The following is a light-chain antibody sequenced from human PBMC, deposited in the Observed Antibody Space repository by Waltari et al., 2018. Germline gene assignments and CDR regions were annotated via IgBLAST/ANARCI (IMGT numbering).Light chain of an antibody. CDR2: GAS. Sequence: LMTQPPATLSVSPGERATLSCRASQSISRNLAWYQQKPGQAPRLLIYGASTRAPGVPARFSGSGSGTEFTLSISSLQSEDFAVYYCQQYNNWRTFGQGTKLEI. J-gene: IGKJ2*01. CDR3: QQYNNWRT. V-gene: IGKV3-15*01. CDR1: QSISRN.